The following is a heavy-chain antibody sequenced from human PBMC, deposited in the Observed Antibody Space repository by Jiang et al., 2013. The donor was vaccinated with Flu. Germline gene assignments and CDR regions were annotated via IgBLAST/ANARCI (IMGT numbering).Heavy chain of an antibody. D-gene: IGHD2-2*01. V-gene: IGHV5-10-1*01. CDR1: GYSFTSYW. Sequence: CGAEVKKPGESLRISCKGSGYSFTSYWISWVRQMPGKGLEWMGRIDPSDSYTNYSPSFQGHVTISADKSISTAYLQWSSLKASDTAMYYCARHKYQLLDYNWFRPWGQGPWSPSPQ. CDR3: ARHKYQLLDYNWFRP. J-gene: IGHJ5*02. CDR2: IDPSDSYT.